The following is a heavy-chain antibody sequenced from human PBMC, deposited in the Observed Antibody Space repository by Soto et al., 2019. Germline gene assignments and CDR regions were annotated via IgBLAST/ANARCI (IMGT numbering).Heavy chain of an antibody. CDR1: GYTFTTYG. CDR2: ISAYNGNT. CDR3: AREPFPSTSDSFDY. J-gene: IGHJ4*02. Sequence: QVQLVQSGAEMKKPGASVKVSCKASGYTFTTYGISWVRQAPGQGLEWMGWISAYNGNTHYAQKLKGRVTMTTDTSTSTGYVALRSLRSDDTVVYYCAREPFPSTSDSFDYWGQGTLVTVPS. V-gene: IGHV1-18*04.